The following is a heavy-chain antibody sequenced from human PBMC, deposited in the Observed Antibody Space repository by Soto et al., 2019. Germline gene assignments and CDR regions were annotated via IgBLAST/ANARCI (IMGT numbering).Heavy chain of an antibody. J-gene: IGHJ6*03. D-gene: IGHD4-4*01. CDR3: ATSFDNDYIPVVQSYYYMDV. CDR1: GGTFSSYT. V-gene: IGHV1-69*02. Sequence: QVQLGQSGAEVKKPGSSVKVSCKASGGTFSSYTINWVRQAPGQGLEWMGRIIPILNISNFAQRFQGRVTITADKFMTAAYMELSSLRSEDTSGYYCATSFDNDYIPVVQSYYYMDVWGKGTTVTVSS. CDR2: IIPILNIS.